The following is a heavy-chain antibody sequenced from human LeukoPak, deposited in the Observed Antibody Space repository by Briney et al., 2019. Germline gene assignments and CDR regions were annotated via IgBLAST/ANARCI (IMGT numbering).Heavy chain of an antibody. J-gene: IGHJ4*02. V-gene: IGHV1-2*02. CDR2: INPNSLDR. CDR1: GGTFSSYA. Sequence: ASVKVSCKASGGTFSSYAISWVRQAPGQGLEWMGWINPNSLDRSYAQKFQGRVTMTRDTSISTAYMELSRLRSDDTAVYYCARDRNGDLLVYWGQGTLVTVSS. CDR3: ARDRNGDLLVY. D-gene: IGHD7-27*01.